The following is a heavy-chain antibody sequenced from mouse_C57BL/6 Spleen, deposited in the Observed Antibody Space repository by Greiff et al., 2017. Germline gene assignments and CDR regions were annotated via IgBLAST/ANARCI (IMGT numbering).Heavy chain of an antibody. D-gene: IGHD2-10*02. Sequence: VQLQQSGAELARPGASVKMSCKASGYTFTSYTMHWVKQRPGQGLEWIGYINPSSGYTKYNQKFKDKATLTADKSASTAYMQLSSLTTEDSAVYYCARSPYGQLLGYFDDWGQGTTLTVS. J-gene: IGHJ2*01. CDR1: GYTFTSYT. V-gene: IGHV1-4*01. CDR3: ARSPYGQLLGYFDD. CDR2: INPSSGYT.